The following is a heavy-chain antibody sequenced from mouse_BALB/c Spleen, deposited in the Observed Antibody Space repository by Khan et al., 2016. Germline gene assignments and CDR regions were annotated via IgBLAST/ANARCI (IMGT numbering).Heavy chain of an antibody. J-gene: IGHJ1*01. CDR1: GYTFTNYG. CDR2: INTYSGES. CDR3: ARDRYYYGSIRYFDA. Sequence: QIQLVQSGPELKKPGKTVKISCKASGYTFTNYGMNWVKQAPGKGLKWMGWINTYSGESTYADDFKGRFAFSLETSANTAYLQINNLKNEDTATYFCARDRYYYGSIRYFDAWGAGTTVTVAS. D-gene: IGHD1-1*01. V-gene: IGHV9-3-1*01.